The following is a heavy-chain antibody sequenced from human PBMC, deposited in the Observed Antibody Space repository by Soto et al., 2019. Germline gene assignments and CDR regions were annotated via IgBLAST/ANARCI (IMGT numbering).Heavy chain of an antibody. D-gene: IGHD3-10*01. CDR1: GDTFSFYS. V-gene: IGHV1-69*02. Sequence: QVQLVQSGAEVKRPGSSVKVSCKASGDTFSFYSINWVRQAPGLGLEWMGRVIPILSLSNYAQRFQGRVTMTADKSTSTAYIVISSRRSEDTAIYYCATSYGSGYRAFDYWGQGAQVIVSS. CDR2: VIPILSLS. CDR3: ATSYGSGYRAFDY. J-gene: IGHJ4*02.